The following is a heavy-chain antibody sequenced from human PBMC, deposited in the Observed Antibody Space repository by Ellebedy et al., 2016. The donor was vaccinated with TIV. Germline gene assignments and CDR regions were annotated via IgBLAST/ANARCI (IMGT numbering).Heavy chain of an antibody. CDR3: ARDRIGYGDYMRDFDY. J-gene: IGHJ4*02. Sequence: GGSLRLSXAASGFTFSSYSMNWVRQAPGKGLEWVSYISSSSSTIYYADSVKGRFTISRDNAKNSLYLQMNSLRDEDTAVYYCARDRIGYGDYMRDFDYWGQGTLVTVSS. D-gene: IGHD4-17*01. CDR1: GFTFSSYS. CDR2: ISSSSSTI. V-gene: IGHV3-48*02.